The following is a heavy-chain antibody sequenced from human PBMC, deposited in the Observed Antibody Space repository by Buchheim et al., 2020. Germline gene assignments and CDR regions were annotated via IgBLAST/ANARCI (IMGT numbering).Heavy chain of an antibody. V-gene: IGHV3-33*01. CDR3: ARDPSYSSSLSYYCYYMDV. CDR2: IWYDGSNK. J-gene: IGHJ6*03. D-gene: IGHD6-6*01. CDR1: GFTFSSYG. Sequence: QVQLVESGGGVVQPGRSLRLSCAASGFTFSSYGMHWVRQAPGKGLEWVAVIWYDGSNKYYADSVKGRFTISRDNSKNTLYLQMNSLRDEDTAVYYCARDPSYSSSLSYYCYYMDVWGKGTT.